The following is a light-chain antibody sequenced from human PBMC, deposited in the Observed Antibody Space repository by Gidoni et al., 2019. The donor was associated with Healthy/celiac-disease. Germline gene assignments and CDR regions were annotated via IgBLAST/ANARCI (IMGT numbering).Light chain of an antibody. CDR1: QGSSSW. V-gene: IGKV1-12*01. J-gene: IGKJ2*03. Sequence: DIQMTQSPSSVSASVGDRGTITCRASQGSSSWLAWYQQKPGKAPKLLIYAAASLQSGVPSRFSGSGSGTDFTLTISSLQPEDCATYYCQQANSFPPCFGQGTKLEIK. CDR2: AAA. CDR3: QQANSFPPC.